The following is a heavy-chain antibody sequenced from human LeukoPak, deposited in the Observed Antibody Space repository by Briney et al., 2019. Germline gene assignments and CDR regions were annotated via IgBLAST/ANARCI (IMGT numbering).Heavy chain of an antibody. CDR1: GYTFTSYG. CDR3: ARDSADNWYDVTTATFDY. V-gene: IGHV1-18*01. D-gene: IGHD1-20*01. J-gene: IGHJ4*02. Sequence: ASVKVSCKASGYTFTSYGISWVRQAPGQGLEWMGWISAYNGNTNYAQKLQGRVTMTTDTSTSTAYMELRSLRSDDTAVYYCARDSADNWYDVTTATFDYWGQGTLVTVSS. CDR2: ISAYNGNT.